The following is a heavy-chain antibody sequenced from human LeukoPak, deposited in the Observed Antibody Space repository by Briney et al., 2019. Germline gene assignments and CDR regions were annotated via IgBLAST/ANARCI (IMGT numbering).Heavy chain of an antibody. CDR3: AISYYDSSGYFQGIDY. CDR1: GGSISSHY. V-gene: IGHV4-59*11. D-gene: IGHD3-22*01. Sequence: PSETLSLTCTVSGGSISSHYWSWIRQPPGKGLEWIGYIYYSGITNYNPPLKSRVTISVDTSKNQFSLKLSSVTAADTAVYYCAISYYDSSGYFQGIDYWGQGTLVTVSS. J-gene: IGHJ4*02. CDR2: IYYSGIT.